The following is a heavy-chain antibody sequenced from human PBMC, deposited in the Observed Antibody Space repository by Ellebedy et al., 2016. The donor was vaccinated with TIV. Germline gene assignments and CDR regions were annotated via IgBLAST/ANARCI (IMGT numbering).Heavy chain of an antibody. V-gene: IGHV3-7*01. CDR3: ARPAASYSSSWYDFDC. CDR1: GFTFSKSD. CDR2: IYQDGSNQ. D-gene: IGHD6-13*01. J-gene: IGHJ4*02. Sequence: GGSLRLSCRGSGFTFSKSDITWVRQAPGKGLEWVANIYQDGSNQYYVDSVKGRFTISRDNAKNSLYLQMNRLRVEDTAIYYCARPAASYSSSWYDFDCWGQGTLVTVSS.